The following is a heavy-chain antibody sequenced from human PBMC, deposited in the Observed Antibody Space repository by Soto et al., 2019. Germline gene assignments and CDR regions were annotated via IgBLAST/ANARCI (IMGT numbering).Heavy chain of an antibody. J-gene: IGHJ3*02. Sequence: QVQLQQWGAGLLKPSETLSLTCAVYGGSFSGYYWSWIRQPPGKGLEWIGEINHSGSTNYNPSLKSRVTISVDTSKNQFSLKLSSVTAADTAVYYCARARWGWDAFDIWGQGTMVTVSS. CDR1: GGSFSGYY. CDR3: ARARWGWDAFDI. V-gene: IGHV4-34*01. CDR2: INHSGST. D-gene: IGHD6-19*01.